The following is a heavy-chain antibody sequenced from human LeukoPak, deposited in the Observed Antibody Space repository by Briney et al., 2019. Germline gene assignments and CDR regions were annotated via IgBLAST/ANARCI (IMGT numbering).Heavy chain of an antibody. V-gene: IGHV4-39*01. CDR1: GGSISSSSYY. CDR3: ARYSSSWSKGIGTDAFDI. J-gene: IGHJ3*02. D-gene: IGHD6-13*01. Sequence: SETLSLTCTVSGGSISSSSYYWGWIRQPPGKGLEWIGSIYYSGSTYYNPSLKSRVTISVDTSKNQFSLKLSSVTAADTAVYYCARYSSSWSKGIGTDAFDIWGQGIMVTVSS. CDR2: IYYSGST.